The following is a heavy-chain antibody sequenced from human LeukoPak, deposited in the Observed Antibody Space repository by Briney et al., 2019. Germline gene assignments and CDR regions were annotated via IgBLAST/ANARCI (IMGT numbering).Heavy chain of an antibody. CDR3: ASMTAVAGLFDH. V-gene: IGHV4-4*07. D-gene: IGHD6-19*01. CDR1: GGSISSYY. CDR2: IYTSGST. J-gene: IGHJ4*02. Sequence: PSETLSLTCTVSGGSISSYYWSWIRQPAGKGLGWIGRIYTSGSTNYNPSLKSRVTMSVDTSKNQFSLKLSSVTAADTAVYYCASMTAVAGLFDHWGQGTLVTVSS.